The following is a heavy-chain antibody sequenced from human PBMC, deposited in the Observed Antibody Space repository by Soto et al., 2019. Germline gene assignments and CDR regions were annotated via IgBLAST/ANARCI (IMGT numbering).Heavy chain of an antibody. V-gene: IGHV3-7*01. CDR3: ATYPVYYYYMDV. Sequence: EVQLVESGGGLVQPGGSLRLSCAASGFTFSSYWMSWVRQAPGKGLEWVANIKQDGSEKYYVDSVKGRFTISRDNAKNSLYLQMNSLRAGDTAVYYCATYPVYYYYMDVWGKGTTVTVSS. CDR2: IKQDGSEK. J-gene: IGHJ6*03. CDR1: GFTFSSYW.